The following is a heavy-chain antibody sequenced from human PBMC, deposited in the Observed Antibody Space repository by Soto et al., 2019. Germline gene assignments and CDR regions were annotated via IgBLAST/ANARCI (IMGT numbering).Heavy chain of an antibody. D-gene: IGHD2-2*01. Sequence: QVQLVQSGAEVKKPGASVKVSCKASGYTFTNYGITWVRQAPGQGLEWMGWISGYNGNTNYAHKFKGRDTMTKDTSTTTDYMELRSLRSDDTAVYYSARDEVPAANWLDPGGQGTLVTVSS. CDR3: ARDEVPAANWLDP. V-gene: IGHV1-18*01. CDR2: ISGYNGNT. J-gene: IGHJ5*02. CDR1: GYTFTNYG.